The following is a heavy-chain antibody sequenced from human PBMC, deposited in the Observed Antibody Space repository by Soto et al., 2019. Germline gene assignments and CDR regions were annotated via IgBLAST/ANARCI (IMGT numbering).Heavy chain of an antibody. J-gene: IGHJ6*02. CDR1: GFTFDDYA. D-gene: IGHD3-3*01. V-gene: IGHV3-33*08. Sequence: GGSLRLSCAASGFTFDDYAMHWVRQAPGKGLEWVSVIWYDGSNKYYADSVKGRFTISRDNSKNTLYLQMNSLRAEDTAVYYCARDNADFWSGYYTRYYYYGMDVWGQGTSVTVSS. CDR3: ARDNADFWSGYYTRYYYYGMDV. CDR2: IWYDGSNK.